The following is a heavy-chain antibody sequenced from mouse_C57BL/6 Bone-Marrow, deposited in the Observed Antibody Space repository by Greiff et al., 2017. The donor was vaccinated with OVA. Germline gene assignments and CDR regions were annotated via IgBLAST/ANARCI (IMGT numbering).Heavy chain of an antibody. J-gene: IGHJ3*01. CDR2: IYPGGGYT. Sequence: QVHVKQSGAELVRPGTSVKMSCKASGYTFTNYWIGWAKQRPGHGLEWIGDIYPGGGYTNYNEKFKGKATLTADKSSSTAYMQFSSLTSEDSAIYYCAREGENYDGFAYWGQGTLVTVSA. CDR1: GYTFTNYW. CDR3: AREGENYDGFAY. V-gene: IGHV1-63*01. D-gene: IGHD2-4*01.